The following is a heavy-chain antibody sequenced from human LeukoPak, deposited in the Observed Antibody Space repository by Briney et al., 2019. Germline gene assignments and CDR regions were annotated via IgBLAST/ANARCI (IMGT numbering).Heavy chain of an antibody. J-gene: IGHJ3*02. D-gene: IGHD3-10*01. V-gene: IGHV1-69*01. Sequence: SVKVSCRASGGTFSSYAISWVRQAPGQGLEWMGGIIPIFGRANYAQKFQGRVTITADESTSTAYMELSSLRSEDTAVYYCATVGSGSYYNLRVEAFDIWGQGTMVTVSS. CDR2: IIPIFGRA. CDR3: ATVGSGSYYNLRVEAFDI. CDR1: GGTFSSYA.